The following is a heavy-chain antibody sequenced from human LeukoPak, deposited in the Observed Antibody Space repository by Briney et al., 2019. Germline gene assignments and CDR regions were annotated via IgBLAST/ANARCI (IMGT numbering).Heavy chain of an antibody. Sequence: PGRSLRLSCAASGFTFSSSPMHWVRQAPGKGLEWVAVISYDASNKFYADSVKGRFTISRDNSKNMLYLHTNSLRPEDTAVFYCARGIRGVSDDTLDFWGQGALVTVSS. J-gene: IGHJ4*02. CDR1: GFTFSSSP. D-gene: IGHD3-10*01. CDR3: ARGIRGVSDDTLDF. V-gene: IGHV3-30-3*01. CDR2: ISYDASNK.